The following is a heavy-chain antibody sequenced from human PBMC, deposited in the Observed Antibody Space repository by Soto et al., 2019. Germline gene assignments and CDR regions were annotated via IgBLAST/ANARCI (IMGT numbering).Heavy chain of an antibody. Sequence: LRLSCAASGFTFSSYAMSWVRQAPGKGLEWVSAISGSGGSTYYADSVKGRFTISRDNSKNTLYLQMNSLRAEDTAVYYCAKPQAPTPAADSSGYSGFYDAFDIWGQGTVVTVS. J-gene: IGHJ3*02. CDR3: AKPQAPTPAADSSGYSGFYDAFDI. CDR1: GFTFSSYA. D-gene: IGHD3-22*01. CDR2: ISGSGGST. V-gene: IGHV3-23*01.